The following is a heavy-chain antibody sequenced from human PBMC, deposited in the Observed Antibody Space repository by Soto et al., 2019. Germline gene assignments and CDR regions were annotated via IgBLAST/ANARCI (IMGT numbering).Heavy chain of an antibody. CDR1: GFTFDDYT. CDR3: AKEYPENYYDSSGYPPGAFDI. Sequence: GGSLRLSCAASGFTFDDYTMHWVRQAPGKGLEWVSLISWDGGSTYYADSVKGRFTISRDNSKNSLYLQMNSLRTEDTALYYCAKEYPENYYDSSGYPPGAFDIWGQGTMVTVSS. J-gene: IGHJ3*02. CDR2: ISWDGGST. V-gene: IGHV3-43*01. D-gene: IGHD3-22*01.